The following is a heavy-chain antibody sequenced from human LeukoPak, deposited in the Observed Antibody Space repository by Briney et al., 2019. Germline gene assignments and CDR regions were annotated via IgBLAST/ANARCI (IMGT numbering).Heavy chain of an antibody. CDR1: GGSISSSS. D-gene: IGHD6-19*01. CDR3: ARESPSGTEEDY. CDR2: ISSSSSYI. J-gene: IGHJ4*02. V-gene: IGHV3-21*01. Sequence: TSETLSLTCTVSGGSISSSSYYWGWIRQPPGKGLEWVSSISSSSSYIYYADSVKGRFTISRDNAKNSLYLQMNSLRAEDTAVYYCARESPSGTEEDYWGQGTLVTVSS.